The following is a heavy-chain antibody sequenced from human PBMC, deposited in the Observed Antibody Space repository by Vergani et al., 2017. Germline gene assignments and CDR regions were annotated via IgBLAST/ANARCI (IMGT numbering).Heavy chain of an antibody. CDR3: ARSVEMATTRRDY. CDR2: IIPILGIA. D-gene: IGHD5-24*01. Sequence: QVQLVQSGAEVKKPGSSVKVSCKASGGTFSSYTISWVRQAPGQGLEWMGRIIPILGIANYAQKFQGRVTITAAKSTSTAYMELSSLRSEDTAVYCGARSVEMATTRRDYWGQGTLVTVSS. CDR1: GGTFSSYT. J-gene: IGHJ4*02. V-gene: IGHV1-69*02.